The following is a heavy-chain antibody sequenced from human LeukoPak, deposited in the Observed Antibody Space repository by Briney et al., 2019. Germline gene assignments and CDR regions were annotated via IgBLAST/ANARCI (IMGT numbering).Heavy chain of an antibody. CDR3: ARCAGSILYYFEY. Sequence: GGSLRLSCSASGFTFSSYTMNWVRQAPGKGLEWISYISSSSSTIYYADSVKGRFTISRDNAKNSLYLQMNSLGAEDTAVHYCARCAGSILYYFEYWGQGTLVIVSS. J-gene: IGHJ4*02. CDR2: ISSSSSTI. D-gene: IGHD3-10*01. CDR1: GFTFSSYT. V-gene: IGHV3-48*04.